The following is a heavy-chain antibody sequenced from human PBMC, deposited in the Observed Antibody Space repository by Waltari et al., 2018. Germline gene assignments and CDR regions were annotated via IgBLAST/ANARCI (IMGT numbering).Heavy chain of an antibody. CDR1: GFTFGDYA. V-gene: IGHV3-49*03. D-gene: IGHD1-1*01. J-gene: IGHJ6*02. CDR3: TRDFWNPRPFFYYYYGMDV. CDR2: IRSKAYGGTT. Sequence: EVQLVESGGGLVQPGRSLRLSCTASGFTFGDYAMSWFRQAPGKGREWVGFIRSKAYGGTTEYAASVKGRFTISRDDSKSIAYLQMNSLKTEDTAVYYCTRDFWNPRPFFYYYYGMDVWGQGTTVTVSS.